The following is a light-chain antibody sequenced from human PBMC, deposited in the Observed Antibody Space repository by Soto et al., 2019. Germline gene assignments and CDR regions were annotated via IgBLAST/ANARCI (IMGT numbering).Light chain of an antibody. CDR2: EVS. CDR3: SSYTTSSYVV. Sequence: QSALTQPAAVSGSPGQSITISCTGTSSDIGGHNFVSWCQHHPGKAPKLLIYEVSYRASGVSNRFTGSKSANTASLTISGLQAEDEADYSCSSYTTSSYVVFGGGTKLTVL. CDR1: SSDIGGHNF. J-gene: IGLJ2*01. V-gene: IGLV2-14*01.